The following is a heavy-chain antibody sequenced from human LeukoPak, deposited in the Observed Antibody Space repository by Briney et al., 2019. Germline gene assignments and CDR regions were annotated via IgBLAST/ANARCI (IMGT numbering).Heavy chain of an antibody. CDR3: ARTYSSGWFKNNWFDP. Sequence: SETLSLTCTVSGYSNSSGYYWGWTRQPPGKGLEWIGSIYHSGSTYYNPSLKSRVTISVDTSKNQFSLKLSSVTAADTAVYYCARTYSSGWFKNNWFDPWGQGTLVTVSS. V-gene: IGHV4-38-2*02. CDR1: GYSNSSGYY. CDR2: IYHSGST. D-gene: IGHD6-19*01. J-gene: IGHJ5*02.